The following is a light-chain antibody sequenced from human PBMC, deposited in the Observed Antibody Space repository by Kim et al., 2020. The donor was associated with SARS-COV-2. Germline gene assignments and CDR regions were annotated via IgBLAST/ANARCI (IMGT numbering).Light chain of an antibody. CDR3: QAWDSSTVV. Sequence: VSPGQTASITCSGDKLGDKYACWYQQKPGQSPVLVIYQDSKRPSGIPERFSGSNSGNTATLTISGTQAMDEADYFCQAWDSSTVVFGGGTQLTVL. CDR1: KLGDKY. J-gene: IGLJ2*01. V-gene: IGLV3-1*01. CDR2: QDS.